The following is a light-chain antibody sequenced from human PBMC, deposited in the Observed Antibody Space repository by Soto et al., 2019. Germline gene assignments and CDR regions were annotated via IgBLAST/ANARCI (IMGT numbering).Light chain of an antibody. J-gene: IGKJ2*01. CDR2: GAS. V-gene: IGKV3-20*01. CDR3: QQYDSSLYT. Sequence: EIVLTQSPGTLSLSPGERATLSCRASQSVSSSFLAWYQQKPGQAPRLLIYGASSRATGIPDRFSGSGSGTDFTLTISRLEPEDFAVYYWQQYDSSLYTCGQGTKLEIK. CDR1: QSVSSSF.